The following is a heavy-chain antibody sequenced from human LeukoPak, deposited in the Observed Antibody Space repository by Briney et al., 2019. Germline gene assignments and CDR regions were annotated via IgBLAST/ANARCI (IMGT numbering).Heavy chain of an antibody. J-gene: IGHJ3*02. CDR2: IYPGDSDT. CDR1: GYSFTSYW. CDR3: ARFAMTTVPVHAFDI. Sequence: GESLKISCKGSGYSFTSYWIAWVRQMPGEGLEWMGIIYPGDSDTRYSPSFQGQVTISADKSISTAYLQWSSLKASDTAMYYCARFAMTTVPVHAFDIWGQGTMVTVSS. V-gene: IGHV5-51*01. D-gene: IGHD4-11*01.